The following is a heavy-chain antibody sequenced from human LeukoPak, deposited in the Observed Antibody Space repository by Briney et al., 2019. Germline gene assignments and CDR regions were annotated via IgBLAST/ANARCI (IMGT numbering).Heavy chain of an antibody. V-gene: IGHV1-24*01. CDR2: FGPEDGET. CDR1: GYTLTELS. J-gene: IGHJ3*02. Sequence: ASVKVSCKVSGYTLTELSMHWVRQAPGKGLEWMGGFGPEDGETIYAQKFQGRVTMTEDTSTDTAYMELSSLRSEDTAVYYCATECSSTSCRDAFDIWGQGTMVTVSS. CDR3: ATECSSTSCRDAFDI. D-gene: IGHD2-2*01.